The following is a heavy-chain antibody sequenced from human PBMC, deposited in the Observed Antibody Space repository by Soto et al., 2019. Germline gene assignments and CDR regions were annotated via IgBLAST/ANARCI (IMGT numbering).Heavy chain of an antibody. Sequence: GGSLRLSCVGSGFTFSSYGMNWVRQGPGKGLEWLSSIDKSGTTRYYADSVKGRFTISRDNAKNSLYLQMNSLRDEDMAVYYCERERSSRFWGLLPKLDAIDIWGQGTMVRVSS. D-gene: IGHD3-16*01. V-gene: IGHV3-48*02. CDR1: GFTFSSYG. CDR3: ERERSSRFWGLLPKLDAIDI. J-gene: IGHJ3*02. CDR2: IDKSGTTR.